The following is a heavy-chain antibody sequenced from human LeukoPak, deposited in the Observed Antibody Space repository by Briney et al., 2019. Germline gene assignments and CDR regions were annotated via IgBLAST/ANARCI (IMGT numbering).Heavy chain of an antibody. CDR1: GFTFSNAL. D-gene: IGHD1-26*01. Sequence: GGSLRLSCAASGFTFSNALMSWVRQAPGKGLEWVGRIKSKTDGGTTDYAAPVKGRFTISRDDSKNTLYLQMNSLKTEDTAVYYCTPDVGAPKGYYYMDVWGKGTTVTVSS. CDR3: TPDVGAPKGYYYMDV. J-gene: IGHJ6*03. CDR2: IKSKTDGGTT. V-gene: IGHV3-15*01.